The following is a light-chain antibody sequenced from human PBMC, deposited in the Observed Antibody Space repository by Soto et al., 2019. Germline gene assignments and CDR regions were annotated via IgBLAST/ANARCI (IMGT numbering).Light chain of an antibody. J-gene: IGKJ4*01. CDR2: AAS. Sequence: DIQMTQSPSSVSASVGDRVTITCRASQGIGSWLAWYQQKPGKAPELLIYAASTLRSGVPTRFSGRWSGTDFTLTINSLHPEDFATYYCQQSNRFPSFGGGTKVELK. CDR3: QQSNRFPS. V-gene: IGKV1-12*02. CDR1: QGIGSW.